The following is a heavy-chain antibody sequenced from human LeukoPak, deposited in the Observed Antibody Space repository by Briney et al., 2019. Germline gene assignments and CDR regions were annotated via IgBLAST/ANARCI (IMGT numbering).Heavy chain of an antibody. CDR1: GGTFSSYA. Sequence: SVKVSCKASGGTFSSYAISWVRQAPGQGLEWMGGIIPIFGTANYAQKFQGRVTITADESTSTAYMELSSLRSEDTAVYYCARGYCSGGSCSLRGFYYYYYMDVWGKGTTVTISS. CDR2: IIPIFGTA. V-gene: IGHV1-69*01. D-gene: IGHD2-15*01. J-gene: IGHJ6*03. CDR3: ARGYCSGGSCSLRGFYYYYYMDV.